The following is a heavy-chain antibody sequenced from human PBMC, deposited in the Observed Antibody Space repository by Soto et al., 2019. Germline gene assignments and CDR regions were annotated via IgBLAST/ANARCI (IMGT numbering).Heavy chain of an antibody. CDR2: IFYSGST. CDR3: ARVDTRVGATCVSY. Sequence: QVQLQESGPGLVKPSQTLSLTCTVSGGSISSGGYYWSWIRQHPGKGLEWIGYIFYSGSTYYNPSLKSRVTLSVDTSKNQFSLKLSSVTAADTAVYYCARVDTRVGATCVSYWGQGTLVTVSS. V-gene: IGHV4-31*03. CDR1: GGSISSGGYY. D-gene: IGHD1-26*01. J-gene: IGHJ4*02.